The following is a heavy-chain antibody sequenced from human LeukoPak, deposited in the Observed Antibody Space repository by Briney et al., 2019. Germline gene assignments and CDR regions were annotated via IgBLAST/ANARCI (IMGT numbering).Heavy chain of an antibody. J-gene: IGHJ4*02. Sequence: PSETLSLTCAVYGGSFSGYYWSWIRQPPGKGLEWIGEINHSGSTNYNPSLKSRVTISVDTSKNQFSLKLSSVTAADTAVYYCARDLYYYDSSGGQGXXGQGTXVTVSX. V-gene: IGHV4-34*01. CDR3: ARDLYYYDSSGGQGX. CDR2: INHSGST. CDR1: GGSFSGYY. D-gene: IGHD3-22*01.